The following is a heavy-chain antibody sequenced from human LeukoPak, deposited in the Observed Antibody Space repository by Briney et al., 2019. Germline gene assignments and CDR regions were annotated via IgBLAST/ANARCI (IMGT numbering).Heavy chain of an antibody. V-gene: IGHV1-18*01. CDR3: ARDSRITIFGVVIDDAFDI. CDR1: GYTFTSYG. Sequence: ASVKVSCKASGYTFTSYGISWVRQAPGQGLEWMGWISAYNGNTNYAQKLQGRVTMTTDTSTSTAYMELRSLRSDDTAVYCCARDSRITIFGVVIDDAFDIWGQGTMVTVSS. J-gene: IGHJ3*02. D-gene: IGHD3-3*01. CDR2: ISAYNGNT.